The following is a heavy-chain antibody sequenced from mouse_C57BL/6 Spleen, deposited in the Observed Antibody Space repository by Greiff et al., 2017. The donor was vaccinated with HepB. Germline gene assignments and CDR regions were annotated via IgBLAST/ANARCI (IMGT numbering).Heavy chain of an antibody. Sequence: EVQWVESGGGLVKPGGSLKLSCAASGFTFSSYAMSWVRQTPEKRLEWVATISDGGSYTYYPDNVKGRFTISRDNAKNNLYLQMSHLKSEDTAMYYCARDYDYDPFDYWGQGTTLTVSS. D-gene: IGHD2-4*01. CDR3: ARDYDYDPFDY. V-gene: IGHV5-4*01. CDR1: GFTFSSYA. J-gene: IGHJ2*01. CDR2: ISDGGSYT.